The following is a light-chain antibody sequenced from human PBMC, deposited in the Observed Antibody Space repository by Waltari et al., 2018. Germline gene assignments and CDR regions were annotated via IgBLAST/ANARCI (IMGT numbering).Light chain of an antibody. CDR3: VLYMGSGIRV. CDR1: SGSVSTHYY. J-gene: IGLJ1*01. Sequence: QTVVTQEPSFSVSPGGTVTLTCGLSSGSVSTHYYPHWYQQTPGQAPRTLIYSTNTRSSGVPDRFSGSILGNKAALTITGAQADDESDYYCVLYMGSGIRVFGTGTKVTVL. V-gene: IGLV8-61*01. CDR2: STN.